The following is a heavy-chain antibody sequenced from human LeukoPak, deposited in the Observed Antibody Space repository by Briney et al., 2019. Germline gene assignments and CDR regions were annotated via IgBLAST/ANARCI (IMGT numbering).Heavy chain of an antibody. V-gene: IGHV1-8*01. J-gene: IGHJ3*02. CDR2: MNPNSGNT. Sequence: ASVKVSCKASGYTFTSYDINWVRQATGQGLEWMGWMNPNSGNTGYAQKFQGRVTMTRNTSISTAYMELSSLRSEDTAVYYCARAQLWFGYDAFDIWGQGTMVTVSS. D-gene: IGHD3-10*01. CDR3: ARAQLWFGYDAFDI. CDR1: GYTFTSYD.